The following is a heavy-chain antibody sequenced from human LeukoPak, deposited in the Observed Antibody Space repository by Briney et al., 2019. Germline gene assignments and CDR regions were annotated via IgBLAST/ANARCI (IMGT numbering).Heavy chain of an antibody. V-gene: IGHV1-8*01. CDR1: GYIFTDYD. Sequence: GAPVKVSCKTSGYIFTDYDIHWVRQATGQGLEWMGWMSTNSGSSGYAQKFQGRITMTRSTSTRTAYMDMITLTFDDTTVYYCARGSAWSHYDNWGQGTLVTVS. J-gene: IGHJ4*02. CDR3: ARGSAWSHYDN. D-gene: IGHD1-26*01. CDR2: MSTNSGSS.